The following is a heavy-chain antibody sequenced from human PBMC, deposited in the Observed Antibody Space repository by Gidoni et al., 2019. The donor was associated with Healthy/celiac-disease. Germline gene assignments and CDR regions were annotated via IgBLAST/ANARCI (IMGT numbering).Heavy chain of an antibody. V-gene: IGHV3-15*01. CDR3: TTDTAMVRGVIRWDFDY. D-gene: IGHD3-10*01. J-gene: IGHJ4*02. Sequence: VKGRFTISRDDSKNTLYLQMNSLKTEDTAVYYCTTDTAMVRGVIRWDFDYWGQGTLVTVSS.